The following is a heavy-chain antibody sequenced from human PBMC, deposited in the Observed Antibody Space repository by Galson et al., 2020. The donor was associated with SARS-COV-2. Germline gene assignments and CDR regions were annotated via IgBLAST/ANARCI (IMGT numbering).Heavy chain of an antibody. Sequence: SDTLSLTCTVPDGTINSDSLYWDWVRQAPGQGLEWIGSLSYTGKNYFNPSLKSRVSIFVDTSNNLFSLKLSSVTAADTAVYYCASREYSFYNGLDVWGQGTTVTVSS. CDR1: DGTINSDSLY. D-gene: IGHD3-10*01. J-gene: IGHJ6*02. V-gene: IGHV4-39*02. CDR3: ASREYSFYNGLDV. CDR2: LSYTGKN.